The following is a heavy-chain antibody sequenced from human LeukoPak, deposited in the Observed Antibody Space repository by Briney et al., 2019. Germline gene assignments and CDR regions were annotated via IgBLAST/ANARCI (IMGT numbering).Heavy chain of an antibody. CDR2: ISSSSSYI. J-gene: IGHJ4*02. CDR1: GFTFSSYS. CDR3: ARAHGGKRGSYDY. Sequence: GGSLRLSCAASGFTFSSYSMNWVRQAPGKGLEWVSSISSSSSYIYYADSVKGRFTISRDNAKNSLYLQMNSLRAEDTAVYYCARAHGGKRGSYDYWGQGTLVTVSS. V-gene: IGHV3-21*01. D-gene: IGHD4-23*01.